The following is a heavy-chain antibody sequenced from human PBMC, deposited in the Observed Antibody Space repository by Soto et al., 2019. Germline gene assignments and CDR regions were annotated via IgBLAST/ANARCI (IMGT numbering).Heavy chain of an antibody. Sequence: QVQLQQWGAGLLKPSETLSLTCAVYGGSFSGYYWSWIRQPPGKGLEWIGEINHSGSTNYNPCLKSRVTISVDTSKNQFSLKLSSVTAADTAVYYCARGYYDFWSGYYNWFDPWGQGTLVTVSS. CDR1: GGSFSGYY. V-gene: IGHV4-34*01. CDR3: ARGYYDFWSGYYNWFDP. CDR2: INHSGST. D-gene: IGHD3-3*01. J-gene: IGHJ5*02.